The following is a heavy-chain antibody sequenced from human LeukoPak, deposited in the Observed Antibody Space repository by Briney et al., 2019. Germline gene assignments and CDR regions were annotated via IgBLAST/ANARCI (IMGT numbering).Heavy chain of an antibody. CDR2: MNPKSGNT. Sequence: ASVKVSCKASGYTFTSYDINWVRQATGQGLEWMGWMNPKSGNTGYAQKFQGRVTMTRSTSVSTAYMELGSLRSEDTAVYYCARGSTVDTVATPLKYWGQGTLVTVSS. CDR1: GYTFTSYD. CDR3: ARGSTVDTVATPLKY. V-gene: IGHV1-8*01. J-gene: IGHJ4*02. D-gene: IGHD5-12*01.